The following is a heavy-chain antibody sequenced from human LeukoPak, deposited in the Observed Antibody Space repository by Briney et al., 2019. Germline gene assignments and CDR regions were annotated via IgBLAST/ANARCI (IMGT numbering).Heavy chain of an antibody. CDR1: GFTFSTYV. J-gene: IGHJ6*02. CDR2: ILGSGGGT. Sequence: PGGSLRLSCAASGFTFSTYVMTWVHQAPGKGLEWVSAILGSGGGTYYADSVKGRFTISRDNSKNTLYLQMNSLRAEDTAVYYCVSTPGAYYYYHMDVWGQGTTVTVSS. V-gene: IGHV3-23*01. CDR3: VSTPGAYYYYHMDV. D-gene: IGHD3-10*01.